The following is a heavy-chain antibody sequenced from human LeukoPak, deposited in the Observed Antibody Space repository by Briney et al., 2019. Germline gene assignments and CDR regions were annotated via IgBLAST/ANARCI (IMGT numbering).Heavy chain of an antibody. CDR3: ARPYYYSSGSLPY. CDR1: GFTFSGYG. J-gene: IGHJ4*02. CDR2: INQDGSEK. V-gene: IGHV3-7*01. D-gene: IGHD3-10*01. Sequence: GGSLRLSCTASGFTFSGYGMSWVRQAPGKGLEWVANINQDGSEKYYVDSVKGRFTISRDNAKNSLSLQMNSLRAEDTAVYYCARPYYYSSGSLPYWGQGTLVTVSS.